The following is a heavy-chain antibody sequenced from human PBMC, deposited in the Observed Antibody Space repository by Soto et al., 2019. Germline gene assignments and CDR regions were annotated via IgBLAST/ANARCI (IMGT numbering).Heavy chain of an antibody. Sequence: QVQLQESGPGLVKPSQTLSLTCTVSGGSISSGGYYWSWIRQHPGKGLEWTGYIYYSGSTYYNPSLKRRVTISVDTSKNQFSLKLSSVTAADTAVYYCARSPEAPVTAFAYWGQGTLVTVSS. CDR1: GGSISSGGYY. D-gene: IGHD4-17*01. CDR2: IYYSGST. V-gene: IGHV4-31*03. CDR3: ARSPEAPVTAFAY. J-gene: IGHJ4*02.